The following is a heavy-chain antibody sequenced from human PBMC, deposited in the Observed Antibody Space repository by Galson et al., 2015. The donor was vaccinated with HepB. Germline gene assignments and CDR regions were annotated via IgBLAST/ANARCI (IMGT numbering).Heavy chain of an antibody. CDR1: GYTFTSYA. V-gene: IGHV7-4-1*02. Sequence: SVKVCCKASGYTFTSYAMNWVRQAPGQGLEWMGWINTNTGNPTYAQGFTGRFVFSLDTSVSTAYLQISSLKAEDTAVYYCARSSGYDFISAFDIWGQGTMVTVSS. CDR2: INTNTGNP. CDR3: ARSSGYDFISAFDI. J-gene: IGHJ3*02. D-gene: IGHD5-12*01.